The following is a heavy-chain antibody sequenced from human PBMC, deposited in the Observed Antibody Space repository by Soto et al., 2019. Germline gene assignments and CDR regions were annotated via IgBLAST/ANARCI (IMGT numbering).Heavy chain of an antibody. CDR3: ASDWTGRD. D-gene: IGHD1-1*01. Sequence: VGSLRVSCAASGFTVSSNYMSWVRQAPGKGLEWVSVIYSGGSTYYADSVKGRFTISRDNSKNTLYLQMNSLRAEDTAVYYCASDWTGRDWGQGTLVTVSS. V-gene: IGHV3-53*01. CDR2: IYSGGST. CDR1: GFTVSSNY. J-gene: IGHJ4*02.